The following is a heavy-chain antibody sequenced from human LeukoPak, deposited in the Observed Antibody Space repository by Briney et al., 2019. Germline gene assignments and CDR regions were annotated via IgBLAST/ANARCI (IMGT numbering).Heavy chain of an antibody. V-gene: IGHV1-58*01. CDR2: IVVGSGNT. D-gene: IGHD1-26*01. CDR3: AAADSGSPYADDAFDI. Sequence: ASVKVSCKASGFTFTTSAVQWVRQARGQRLEWIGWIVVGSGNTNYAQKFRERVTITRDMSTSTAYMELSSLRSEDTAVYYCAAADSGSPYADDAFDIWGQGTMVTVSS. J-gene: IGHJ3*02. CDR1: GFTFTTSA.